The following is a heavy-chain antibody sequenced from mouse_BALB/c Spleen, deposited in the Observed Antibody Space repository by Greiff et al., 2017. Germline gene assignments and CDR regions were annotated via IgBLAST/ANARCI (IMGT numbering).Heavy chain of an antibody. CDR1: GFTFSSYG. D-gene: IGHD1-1*01. CDR3: ARVDYGSSYYCDY. V-gene: IGHV5-6*01. CDR2: ISSGGSYT. J-gene: IGHJ2*01. Sequence: EVMLVESGGDLVTPGGSLKLSCAASGFTFSSYGMSWVRQTPDKRLEWVATISSGGSYTYYPDSVKGRFTISRDNAKNTLYLQRSSLKSEDTAMYYCARVDYGSSYYCDYWGQGTTRTVAT.